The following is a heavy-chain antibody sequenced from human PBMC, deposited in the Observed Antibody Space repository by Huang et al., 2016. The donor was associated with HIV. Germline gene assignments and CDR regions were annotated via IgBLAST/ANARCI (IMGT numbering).Heavy chain of an antibody. CDR3: ARMFKYDSGGYWGNDAFDI. D-gene: IGHD3-22*01. CDR1: GGSFSGHY. Sequence: QVQLQQWGAELLKPSETLSLTCAVSGGSFSGHYWTWIRQPPGGGLEWIGEISDSGRTTYNPSLKSRVTISGDTSQSQFSLKLNSVTAAETAIYYCARMFKYDSGGYWGNDAFDIWGQGTMVTVSS. CDR2: ISDSGRT. J-gene: IGHJ3*02. V-gene: IGHV4-34*02.